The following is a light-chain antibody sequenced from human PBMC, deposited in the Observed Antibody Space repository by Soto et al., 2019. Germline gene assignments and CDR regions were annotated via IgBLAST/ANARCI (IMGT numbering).Light chain of an antibody. CDR2: GVT. J-gene: IGLJ1*01. Sequence: QSALTQPASVSGSPGQSITIPCTGTSSDIGFYNYVSWYQQYPGKAPNLLIYGVTNRPSGVSYRFSGSKSGSTASLTISGLRDEDEADYYCSSYSTSFFYVFGTGTKVTVL. V-gene: IGLV2-14*03. CDR3: SSYSTSFFYV. CDR1: SSDIGFYNY.